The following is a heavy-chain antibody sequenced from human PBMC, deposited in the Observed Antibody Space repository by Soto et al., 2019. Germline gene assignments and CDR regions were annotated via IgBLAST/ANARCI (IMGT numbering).Heavy chain of an antibody. J-gene: IGHJ4*02. CDR1: GFAFTNAW. CDR2: ITRTTDGGTT. V-gene: IGHV3-15*07. Sequence: EVQLVESGGGLVKPGGSLRLSCAASGFAFTNAWMNWVRQAPGKGLEWVGRITRTTDGGTTDYAAPVKGRFTISRDDSKNTLYRQMNSLKTEDTAVYYCSTGLGTYYSRFDYWGLGTLVTVSS. CDR3: STGLGTYYSRFDY. D-gene: IGHD3-16*01.